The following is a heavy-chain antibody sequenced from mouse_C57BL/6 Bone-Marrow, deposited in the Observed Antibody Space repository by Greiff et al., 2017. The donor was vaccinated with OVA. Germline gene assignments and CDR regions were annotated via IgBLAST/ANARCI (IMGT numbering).Heavy chain of an antibody. CDR2: INPNNGGT. CDR1: GYTFTDYY. V-gene: IGHV1-26*01. CDR3: ARVDGYYLYYAMDY. D-gene: IGHD2-3*01. J-gene: IGHJ4*01. Sequence: EVQLQQSGPELVKPGASVKISCKASGYTFTDYYMNWVKQSHGKSLEWIGDINPNNGGTSYNQKFKGKATLTVDKSSSTAYMELRSRTAEDAAVYYCARVDGYYLYYAMDYWGQGTSVTVSA.